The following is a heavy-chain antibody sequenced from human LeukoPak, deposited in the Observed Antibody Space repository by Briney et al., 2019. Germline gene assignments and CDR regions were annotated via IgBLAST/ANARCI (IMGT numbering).Heavy chain of an antibody. J-gene: IGHJ6*03. CDR2: INWNGGST. V-gene: IGHV3-20*04. Sequence: GGSLRLSCAASGFTFDDYGMSWVRQAPGKGLEWVSGINWNGGSTGYADPVKGRFTISRDNAKNSLYLQMNSLRAEDTALYYCARTPPPYDFWSGYYGYYYYYYMDVWGKGTTVTVSS. D-gene: IGHD3-3*01. CDR1: GFTFDDYG. CDR3: ARTPPPYDFWSGYYGYYYYYYMDV.